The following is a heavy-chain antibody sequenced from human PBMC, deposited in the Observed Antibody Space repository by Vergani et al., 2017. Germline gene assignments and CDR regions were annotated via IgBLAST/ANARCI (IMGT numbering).Heavy chain of an antibody. CDR3: AKVRDSSGYYFDAFDI. CDR1: GFTFDDYA. J-gene: IGHJ3*02. D-gene: IGHD3-22*01. V-gene: IGHV3-9*01. CDR2: ISWDSGST. Sequence: EVQLVESGGGLVQPGRSLRLSCAASGFTFDDYAMHWVRQAPGKGLEWVSGISWDSGSTGYADSVKGRFTISRDNAKNSLYLQMNSLRAEDTALYYCAKVRDSSGYYFDAFDIWGQGTMVTVSS.